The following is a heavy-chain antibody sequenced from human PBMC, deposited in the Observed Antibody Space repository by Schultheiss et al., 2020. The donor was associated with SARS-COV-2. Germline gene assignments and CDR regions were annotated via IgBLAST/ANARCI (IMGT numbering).Heavy chain of an antibody. CDR3: ARAPDGSSYGDY. V-gene: IGHV3-21*04. CDR2: ISSSSSYI. D-gene: IGHD1-26*01. J-gene: IGHJ4*02. CDR1: GFTFSSYA. Sequence: GGSLRLSCAASGFTFSSYAMSWVRQAPGKGLEWVSAISSSSSYIYYADSVKGRFTISRDNAKNSLYLQMNSLRAEDTAVYYCARAPDGSSYGDYWGQGTLVTVSS.